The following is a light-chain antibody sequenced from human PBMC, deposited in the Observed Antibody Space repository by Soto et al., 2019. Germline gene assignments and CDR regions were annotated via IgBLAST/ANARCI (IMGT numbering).Light chain of an antibody. Sequence: DIQMTQPPSSLSASVGDRVTITCRASQSISNYLNWYQRKPGKAPEFLIYAASSLQSGVPSRFSGSGSGTDFTLTISSLQPEDFATYYCQQSYSTPLTFGGGTKVEMK. CDR3: QQSYSTPLT. CDR2: AAS. J-gene: IGKJ4*01. CDR1: QSISNY. V-gene: IGKV1-39*01.